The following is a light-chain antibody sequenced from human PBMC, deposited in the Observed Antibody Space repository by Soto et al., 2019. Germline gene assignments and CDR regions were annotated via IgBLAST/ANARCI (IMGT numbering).Light chain of an antibody. CDR3: QQYDNYPWT. J-gene: IGKJ1*01. CDR2: AAS. V-gene: IGKV1-16*01. CDR1: QGIRNL. Sequence: DIQLTQSPSSLSASIGDRVTITCRASQGIRNLLGWFQQKPGTAPKSLIFAASKLESGVPLRFSGSGSGTDFTLTITCLQPEDFATYYCQQYDNYPWTFGQGTRVEIK.